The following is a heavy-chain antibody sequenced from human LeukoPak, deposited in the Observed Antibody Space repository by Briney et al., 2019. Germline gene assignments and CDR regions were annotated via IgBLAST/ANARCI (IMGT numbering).Heavy chain of an antibody. J-gene: IGHJ6*02. CDR1: GGSFSGYY. CDR3: ARDRSFPLYYYYGMDV. Sequence: SETLSLTCAVYGGSFSGYYWSWIRQPAGKGLEWIGRIYTSGSTNYNPSLKSRVTMSVDTSKNQFSLKLSSVTAADTAVYYCARDRSFPLYYYYGMDVWGQGTTVTVSS. CDR2: IYTSGST. V-gene: IGHV4-4*07.